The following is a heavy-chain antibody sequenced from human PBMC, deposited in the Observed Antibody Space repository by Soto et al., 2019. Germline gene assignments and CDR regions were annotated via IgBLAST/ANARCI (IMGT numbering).Heavy chain of an antibody. CDR3: ARWELLRYYFDY. J-gene: IGHJ4*02. CDR2: IYYSGST. CDR1: GGSISSYY. Sequence: SETLSLTCTVSGGSISSYYRSWIRQPPGKGLEWIGYIYYSGSTNYNPSLKSRVTISVDTSKNQFSLKLSSVTAADTAVYYCARWELLRYYFDYWGQGTLVTVSS. D-gene: IGHD1-26*01. V-gene: IGHV4-59*01.